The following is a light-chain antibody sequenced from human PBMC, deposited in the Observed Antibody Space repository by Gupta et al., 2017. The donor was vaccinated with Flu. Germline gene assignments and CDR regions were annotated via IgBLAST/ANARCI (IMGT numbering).Light chain of an antibody. V-gene: IGLV2-8*01. J-gene: IGLJ2*01. CDR1: SIVVGSYDY. CDR2: EVN. CDR3: SALAGSSVL. Sequence: SVTTSCTGTSIVVGSYDYVSVYHPRPGNDHRLMIYEVNKRTSGAPDRFSGSKSGTTASLTVSGLQAEADDYYYCSALAGSSVLFGGGTNLIVL.